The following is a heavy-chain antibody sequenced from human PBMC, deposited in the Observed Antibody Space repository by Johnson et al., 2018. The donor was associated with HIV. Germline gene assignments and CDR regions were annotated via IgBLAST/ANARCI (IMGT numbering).Heavy chain of an antibody. Sequence: MQLVESGGGVVRPGGSLRLSCAASGFTFDDYGMSWVRKAPGKGLEWVSGINWNGGSTGYADSVKARFTISRDDARNTLYLQMNSLRAGDTAVYYCSRLPTGYSRDGFDIWGQGTMVTVSS. CDR2: INWNGGST. J-gene: IGHJ3*02. D-gene: IGHD5-18*01. CDR3: SRLPTGYSRDGFDI. CDR1: GFTFDDYG. V-gene: IGHV3-20*04.